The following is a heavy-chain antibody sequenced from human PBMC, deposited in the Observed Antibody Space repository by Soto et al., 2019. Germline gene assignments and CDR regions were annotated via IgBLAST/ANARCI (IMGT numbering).Heavy chain of an antibody. CDR2: VSLDGSHK. CDR3: AKLGDAVSGYFDF. J-gene: IGHJ5*01. CDR1: GFTFSSYA. D-gene: IGHD3-3*01. Sequence: QVQLVQSGGGLVQPGGSLRLSCAASGFTFSSYAIHWVRQAPGKGLEWVADVSLDGSHKTYAVPVRGRFTISRDNSKKTVYLQMNSLRAEDTALYYCAKLGDAVSGYFDFWGQGTQVAVSS. V-gene: IGHV3-30*18.